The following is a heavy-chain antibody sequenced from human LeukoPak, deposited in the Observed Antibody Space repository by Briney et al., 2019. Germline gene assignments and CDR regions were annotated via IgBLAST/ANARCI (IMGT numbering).Heavy chain of an antibody. CDR3: ARGLYDGDY. CDR2: ISVHNGNT. D-gene: IGHD3-22*01. CDR1: GYTITYFG. J-gene: IGHJ4*02. V-gene: IGHV1-18*01. Sequence: VASVKVSCKASGYTITYFGLSWVRQAPGQGLEWLGSISVHNGNTKYAPKFQGRVTITTDTSTSTAYLELRSLRSDDTAVYYCARGLYDGDYWGQGSLVTVSS.